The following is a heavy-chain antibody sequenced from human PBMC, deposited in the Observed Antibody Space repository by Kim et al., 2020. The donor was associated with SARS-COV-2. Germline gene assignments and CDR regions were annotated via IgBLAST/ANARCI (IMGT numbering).Heavy chain of an antibody. J-gene: IGHJ4*02. V-gene: IGHV3-7*03. Sequence: GGSLRLSCAASGFTFTWYWMSWIRQAPGKGLEWVAHIKQDGSVVDYVDSVKGRFTISRDIAKNSVYLQMSSLTAEDTAVYYCVRDGWASLSDYWGQGTLVTVSS. CDR3: VRDGWASLSDY. CDR1: GFTFTWYW. D-gene: IGHD1-26*01. CDR2: IKQDGSVV.